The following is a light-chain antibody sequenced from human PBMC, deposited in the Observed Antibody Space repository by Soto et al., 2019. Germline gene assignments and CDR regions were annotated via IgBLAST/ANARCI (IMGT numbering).Light chain of an antibody. CDR3: QQYNNWPYT. CDR1: QSISNN. Sequence: EIVMTQSPDTLSVSPGESATLSCRARQSISNNLAWYQQKPGQAPRLLIYGASTRTTGIPARFSGCGSGTEFTLTISSLQSEDFAVYYCQQYNNWPYTFAQGTKLEIK. CDR2: GAS. V-gene: IGKV3-15*01. J-gene: IGKJ2*01.